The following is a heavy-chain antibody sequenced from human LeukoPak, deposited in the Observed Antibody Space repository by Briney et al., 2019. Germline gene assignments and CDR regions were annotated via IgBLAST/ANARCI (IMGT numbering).Heavy chain of an antibody. CDR2: ISSSSSTI. CDR1: GFTFSSYS. CDR3: ARESGYCSSTSCYRGDY. J-gene: IGHJ4*02. D-gene: IGHD2-2*01. Sequence: GGSLRLSCAASGFTFSSYSMNWVRQAPGKGLEWVSYISSSSSTIYYADSVKGRFTISRDNAKNSLYLQMNSLRAEDTAVYYCARESGYCSSTSCYRGDYWGQGTLVTVSS. V-gene: IGHV3-48*04.